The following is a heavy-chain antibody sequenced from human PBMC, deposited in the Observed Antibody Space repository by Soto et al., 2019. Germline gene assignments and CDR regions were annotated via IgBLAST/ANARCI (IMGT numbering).Heavy chain of an antibody. CDR1: GFIFNNYA. Sequence: EEQLLESGGGLVQPGGSLTLSCAASGFIFNNYAMNWVRQAPGKGLEWVSGISDSGGSTYYADSVKGRFTISRDKSKKTLSLQMNSLRAEDTAVYYCAKVPSDMVWGLWYYGMDVWGQGTTVTVSS. CDR3: AKVPSDMVWGLWYYGMDV. CDR2: ISDSGGST. D-gene: IGHD3-10*01. J-gene: IGHJ6*02. V-gene: IGHV3-23*01.